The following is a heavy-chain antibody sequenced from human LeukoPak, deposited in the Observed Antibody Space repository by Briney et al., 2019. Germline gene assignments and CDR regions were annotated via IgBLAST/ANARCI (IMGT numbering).Heavy chain of an antibody. CDR2: INPNSGGT. J-gene: IGHJ4*02. D-gene: IGHD2-8*01. CDR3: ARGGVGLMVDAIKTSSGDY. V-gene: IGHV1-2*02. Sequence: GASVTVSCQASGYTFTGYYMHWVRQAPGQGGAGMGWINPNSGGTNFAQKFQGRVTMTRDTSISTAYMELSRLRSDDTAVYYCARGGVGLMVDAIKTSSGDYWGQGTLVTVSS. CDR1: GYTFTGYY.